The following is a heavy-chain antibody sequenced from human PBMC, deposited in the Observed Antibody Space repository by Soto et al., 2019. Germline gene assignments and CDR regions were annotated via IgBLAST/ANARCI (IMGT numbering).Heavy chain of an antibody. Sequence: GGSLRLSCAASGFTFSSYSMNWVRQAPGKGLEWVSYISSSSSTIYYADSVKGRFTISRDNAKNSLYLQMNSLRAEDTAVYYCARESAPGDGFWSGYFSYWGQGTLVTVSS. CDR2: ISSSSSTI. D-gene: IGHD3-3*01. J-gene: IGHJ4*02. V-gene: IGHV3-48*01. CDR3: ARESAPGDGFWSGYFSY. CDR1: GFTFSSYS.